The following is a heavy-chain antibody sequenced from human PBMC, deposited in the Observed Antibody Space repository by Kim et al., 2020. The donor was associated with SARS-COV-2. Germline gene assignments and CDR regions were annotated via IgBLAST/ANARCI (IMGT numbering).Heavy chain of an antibody. CDR3: ARDCFPKSSYDILTGYGIRSRYYYYGMDV. V-gene: IGHV3-21*01. J-gene: IGHJ6*02. CDR1: GFTFSSYS. D-gene: IGHD3-9*01. Sequence: GGSLRLSCAASGFTFSSYSMNWVRQAPGKGLEWVSSISSSSSYIYYADSVKGRFTISRDNAKNSLYLQMNSLRAEDTAVYYCARDCFPKSSYDILTGYGIRSRYYYYGMDVWGQGTTVTVSS. CDR2: ISSSSSYI.